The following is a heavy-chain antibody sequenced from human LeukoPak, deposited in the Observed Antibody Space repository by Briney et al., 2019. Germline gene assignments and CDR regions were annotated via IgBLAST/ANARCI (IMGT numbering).Heavy chain of an antibody. CDR2: IYYSGST. Sequence: PSETLSLTCTVSGGSISSGGYYWSWIRQPPGKGLEWIGYIYYSGSTYYNPSLKSRVTISVDTSKNQFSLKLSSVTAADTAVYYCASGVTVSPFDYWGQGTLVTVSS. D-gene: IGHD5-18*01. J-gene: IGHJ4*02. CDR3: ASGVTVSPFDY. CDR1: GGSISSGGYY. V-gene: IGHV4-31*03.